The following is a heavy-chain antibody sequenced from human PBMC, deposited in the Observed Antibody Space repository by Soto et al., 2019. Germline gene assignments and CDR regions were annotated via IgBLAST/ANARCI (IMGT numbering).Heavy chain of an antibody. J-gene: IGHJ3*02. CDR2: IYYSGST. Sequence: SETLSLTCTVSGGSISSGGYYWSWIRQHPGKGLEWIGYIYYSGSTYYNPSLKSRVTISVDTSKNQFSLKLSSVTAADTAVYYCARGVQPMIQDYGAFDIWGQGTMVPVSS. CDR1: GGSISSGGYY. D-gene: IGHD4-17*01. CDR3: ARGVQPMIQDYGAFDI. V-gene: IGHV4-31*03.